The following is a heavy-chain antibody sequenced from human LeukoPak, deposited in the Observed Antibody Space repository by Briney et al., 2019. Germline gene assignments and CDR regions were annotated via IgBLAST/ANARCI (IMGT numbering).Heavy chain of an antibody. CDR1: GYTFTGYY. CDR2: INPNSGGT. V-gene: IGHV1-2*06. CDR3: ASEVDYDFWSGYYPTDY. Sequence: ASVKVSCKASGYTFTGYYMHWVRQAPGQGLEWMGRINPNSGGTNYAQKFQGRVTMTTDTSISTAYMELSRLRSDDTAVYYCASEVDYDFWSGYYPTDYWGQGTLVTVSS. J-gene: IGHJ4*02. D-gene: IGHD3-3*01.